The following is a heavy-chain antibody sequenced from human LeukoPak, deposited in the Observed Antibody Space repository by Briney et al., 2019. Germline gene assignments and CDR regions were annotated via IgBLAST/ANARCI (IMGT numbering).Heavy chain of an antibody. V-gene: IGHV4-59*01. D-gene: IGHD6-13*01. CDR1: GGSMSGYF. J-gene: IGHJ1*01. CDR3: ARSITSSWYGDFQH. Sequence: SETLSLTCTVSGGSMSGYFWSWIRQPPGKGLEWIGYIYYSRSTNYNPSLKSRVTISVDTSKNQFSLKLSSVTAADTAVYYCARSITSSWYGDFQHWGQGTLVTVSS. CDR2: IYYSRST.